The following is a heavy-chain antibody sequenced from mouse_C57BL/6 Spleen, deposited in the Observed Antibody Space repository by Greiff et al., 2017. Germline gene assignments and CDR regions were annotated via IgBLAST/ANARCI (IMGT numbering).Heavy chain of an antibody. CDR1: GFTFTDYY. D-gene: IGHD1-1*01. V-gene: IGHV7-3*01. J-gene: IGHJ1*03. CDR3: ARYSTTGVCYWYFDV. CDR2: IRNKADGYTT. Sequence: EVKLVESGGGLVQPGGSLSLSCAASGFTFTDYYMSWVRQTPGKALEWLGFIRNKADGYTTEYSASLKGRLTISRDNSQSILYLQMHALRAEDSATYYGARYSTTGVCYWYFDVWGTGTTVTVSS.